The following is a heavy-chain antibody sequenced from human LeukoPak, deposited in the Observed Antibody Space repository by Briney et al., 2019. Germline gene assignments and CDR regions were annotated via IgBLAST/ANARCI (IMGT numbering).Heavy chain of an antibody. J-gene: IGHJ1*01. Sequence: GGSLRLSCAASGFTFSSYWMHWVRQAPGKGLVWVSRINTDGSSTSYADSVKGRFTISRDNAKNTLYLQMNSLRAEDTAVYYCARDWSPPYCSSTSCYLEYFQHRGQGTLVTVSS. D-gene: IGHD2-2*01. CDR3: ARDWSPPYCSSTSCYLEYFQH. V-gene: IGHV3-74*01. CDR1: GFTFSSYW. CDR2: INTDGSST.